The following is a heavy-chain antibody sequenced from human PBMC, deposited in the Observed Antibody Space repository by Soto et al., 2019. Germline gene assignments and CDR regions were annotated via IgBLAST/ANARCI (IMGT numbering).Heavy chain of an antibody. D-gene: IGHD6-19*01. CDR3: ASGGSGHDY. CDR1: GFTFSSYA. V-gene: IGHV3-30-3*01. CDR2: ISYDGSNK. J-gene: IGHJ4*02. Sequence: GGSLRLSCAASGFTFSSYAMSWVRQAPGKGLEWVAAISYDGSNKYYADSVKGRFTISRDNSKNTLYPQMNSLRAEDTAVYYCASGGSGHDYWGQGTLVTVSS.